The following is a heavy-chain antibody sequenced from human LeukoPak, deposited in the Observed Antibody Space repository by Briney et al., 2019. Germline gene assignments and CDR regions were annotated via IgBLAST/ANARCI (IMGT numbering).Heavy chain of an antibody. J-gene: IGHJ4*02. CDR1: AFTFTTYW. CDR2: ISYDGSNK. CDR3: ARDWKYYYGSGSYSGIGGALDY. D-gene: IGHD3-10*01. V-gene: IGHV3-30-3*01. Sequence: GGSLRLSCAASAFTFTTYWMSWVRQAPGKGLEWVAVISYDGSNKYYADSVKGRFTISRDNSKNTLYLQMNSLRAEDTAVYYCARDWKYYYGSGSYSGIGGALDYWGQGTLVTVSS.